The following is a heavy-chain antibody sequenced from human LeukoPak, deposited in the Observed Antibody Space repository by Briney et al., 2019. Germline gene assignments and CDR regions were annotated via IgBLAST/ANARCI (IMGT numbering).Heavy chain of an antibody. Sequence: SETLSLTWAVYGGSFSGYYWSWIRQPPGKGLEWIGEINHSGSTNYNPSLKSRVTISVDTPKNQFSLKLSSVTAADTAVYYCASGYSYGWSAFDYWGQGTLVTVSS. CDR2: INHSGST. V-gene: IGHV4-34*01. D-gene: IGHD5-18*01. CDR1: GGSFSGYY. J-gene: IGHJ4*02. CDR3: ASGYSYGWSAFDY.